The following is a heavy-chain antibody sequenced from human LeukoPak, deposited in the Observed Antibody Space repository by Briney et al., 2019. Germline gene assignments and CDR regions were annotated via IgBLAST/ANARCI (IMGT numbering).Heavy chain of an antibody. D-gene: IGHD3-22*01. CDR3: ARERVYDSSGYYYVYDFDY. V-gene: IGHV3-30-3*01. J-gene: IGHJ4*02. CDR1: GFTFSSYA. CDR2: ISYDGSNK. Sequence: PGGSLRLFCAASGFTFSSYAMHWVRQAPGKGLEWVAVISYDGSNKYYADSVKGRFTISRDNSKNTLYLQMSSLRAEDTAVYYCARERVYDSSGYYYVYDFDYWGQGTLVTVSS.